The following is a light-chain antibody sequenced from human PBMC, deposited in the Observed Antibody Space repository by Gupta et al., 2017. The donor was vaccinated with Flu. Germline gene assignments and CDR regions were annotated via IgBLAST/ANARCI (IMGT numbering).Light chain of an antibody. J-gene: IGLJ2*01. V-gene: IGLV2-8*01. CDR1: SSDVGGYNY. CDR2: EVS. CDR3: SSYAGSVV. Sequence: QSALTQPPSASGSPGQSVTISCTGTSSDVGGYNYVSWYQQHPGKAPKRMIYEVSKRPSGVPDRFSGSKSGNTASLTVSGLQAEDEAEYYCSSYAGSVVCGGGTKLTVL.